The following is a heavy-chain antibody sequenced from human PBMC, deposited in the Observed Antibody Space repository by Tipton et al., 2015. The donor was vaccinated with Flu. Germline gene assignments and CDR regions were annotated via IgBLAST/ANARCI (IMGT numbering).Heavy chain of an antibody. J-gene: IGHJ3*02. CDR3: AKDLIDNYYDSSGSDVTFDI. CDR1: GFTFSSYG. D-gene: IGHD3-22*01. CDR2: ISYDGSNK. Sequence: SLRLSCAASGFTFSSYGMHWVRQAPGKGLEWVAVISYDGSNKYYADSVKGRFTISRDNSKNTLYLQMNSLRAEDTAVYYCAKDLIDNYYDSSGSDVTFDIWCLGIMFTVSS. V-gene: IGHV3-30*18.